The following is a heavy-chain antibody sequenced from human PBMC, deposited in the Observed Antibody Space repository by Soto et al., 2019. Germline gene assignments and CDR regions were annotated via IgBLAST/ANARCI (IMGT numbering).Heavy chain of an antibody. J-gene: IGHJ6*03. CDR1: GGSISSSSYY. CDR2: IYYSGST. Sequence: SETLSLTCTVSGGSISSSSYYWGWIRHPPGKGLEWIGSIYYSGSTYYNPSLKSRVTISVDTSKNQFSLKLSSVTAADTAVYYCASPQSKGYYYMDVWGQGTTVTVSS. CDR3: ASPQSKGYYYMDV. V-gene: IGHV4-39*01.